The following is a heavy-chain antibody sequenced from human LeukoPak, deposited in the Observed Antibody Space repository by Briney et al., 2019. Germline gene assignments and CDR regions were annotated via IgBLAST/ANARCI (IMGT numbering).Heavy chain of an antibody. Sequence: QPGGSLRLSRAASGFTFSSYAMSWVRQAPGKGLEWVSAISGSGGSTYYADSVKGRFTISRDNSKNTLYLQMNSPRAEDTAVYYCAKGVDIWFREYNWFDPWGQGTLVTVSS. D-gene: IGHD3-10*01. CDR3: AKGVDIWFREYNWFDP. CDR2: ISGSGGST. V-gene: IGHV3-23*01. J-gene: IGHJ5*02. CDR1: GFTFSSYA.